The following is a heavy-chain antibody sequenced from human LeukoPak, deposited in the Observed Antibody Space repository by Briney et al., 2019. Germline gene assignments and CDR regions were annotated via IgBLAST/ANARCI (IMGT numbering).Heavy chain of an antibody. J-gene: IGHJ4*02. CDR1: GGSFSGYY. Sequence: SETLSLTCAVYGGSFSGYYWSWIRQPAEKGLEWIGRIYSSGSTNYNPSLKSRVTMSADTSKNQFSLRLSSLTAADTAVYFCARDYYYHNSGFFGYWGQGTLVTVSS. V-gene: IGHV4-4*07. CDR2: IYSSGST. D-gene: IGHD3-22*01. CDR3: ARDYYYHNSGFFGY.